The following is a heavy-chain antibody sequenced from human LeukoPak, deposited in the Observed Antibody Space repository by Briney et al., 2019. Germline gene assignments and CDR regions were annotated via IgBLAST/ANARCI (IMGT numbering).Heavy chain of an antibody. CDR3: ASWYYDFWSGYLGAFDI. CDR2: IYYSGST. J-gene: IGHJ3*02. CDR1: GGSISSSSYY. D-gene: IGHD3-3*01. V-gene: IGHV4-39*07. Sequence: SETLSLTCTVSGGSISSSSYYWGWIRQPPGKGLERIGSIYYSGSTNYNPSLKSRVTISVDTSKNQFSLKLSSVTAADTAVYYCASWYYDFWSGYLGAFDIWGQGTMVTVSS.